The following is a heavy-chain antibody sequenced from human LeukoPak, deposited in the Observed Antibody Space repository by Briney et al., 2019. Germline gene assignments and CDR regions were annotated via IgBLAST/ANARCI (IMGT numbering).Heavy chain of an antibody. J-gene: IGHJ3*02. V-gene: IGHV1-58*01. CDR1: GFTFNNSA. CDR3: AAVDVTLILQLAFNI. Sequence: SVKVSCKASGFTFNNSAVQWVRQARGQRLEWIGWIVVGSGNTNYAQKFQERVTITRDMSTSTAYMELSSLRSEDTAVYYCAAVDVTLILQLAFNIWGQGSMVTVSS. CDR2: IVVGSGNT. D-gene: IGHD3-22*01.